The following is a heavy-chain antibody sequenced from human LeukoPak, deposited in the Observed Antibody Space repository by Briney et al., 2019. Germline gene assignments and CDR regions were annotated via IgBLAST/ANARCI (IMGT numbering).Heavy chain of an antibody. CDR1: GGSTSGYY. V-gene: IGHV4-34*01. J-gene: IGHJ4*02. CDR2: INHSGST. D-gene: IGHD6-19*01. Sequence: SETLSLTCTVSGGSTSGYYWSWIRQPPGKGLEWIGEINHSGSTNYNPSLKSRVTISVDTSKNQFSLKLSSVTAADTAVYYCARGQGQWLARVLGYWGQGTLVTVSS. CDR3: ARGQGQWLARVLGY.